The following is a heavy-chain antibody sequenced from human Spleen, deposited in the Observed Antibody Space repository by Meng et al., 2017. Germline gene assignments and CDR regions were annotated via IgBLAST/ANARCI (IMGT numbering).Heavy chain of an antibody. J-gene: IGHJ4*02. Sequence: GGSLRLSCATSGFTFSSYAMSWVRQAPGKGLEWVSAITGSGDSTYYADSVKGRFTISRDNSRNTLYLQMNSLRAEDTAVFYCAKSGGLLGGDYFDYWGQGTLVTVSS. CDR3: AKSGGLLGGDYFDY. D-gene: IGHD1-26*01. CDR2: ITGSGDST. V-gene: IGHV3-23*01. CDR1: GFTFSSYA.